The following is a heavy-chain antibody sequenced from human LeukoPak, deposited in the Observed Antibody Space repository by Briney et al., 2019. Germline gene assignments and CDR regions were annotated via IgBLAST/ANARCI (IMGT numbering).Heavy chain of an antibody. CDR3: ARSLPYGTTWYGRSDF. D-gene: IGHD6-13*01. J-gene: IGHJ4*02. CDR2: IRQDGDTK. Sequence: GGSLRLSCAASGFTFSSYTMSWVRQAPGKGLEWVANIRQDGDTKYYVDSVKGRFTISRDNAMNSLYLQMNSLRAEDTAIYYCARSLPYGTTWYGRSDFWGQGTLVTVSS. V-gene: IGHV3-7*03. CDR1: GFTFSSYT.